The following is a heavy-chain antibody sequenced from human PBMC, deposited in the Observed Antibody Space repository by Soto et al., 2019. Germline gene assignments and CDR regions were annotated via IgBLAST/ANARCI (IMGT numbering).Heavy chain of an antibody. D-gene: IGHD3-3*01. CDR1: GGSFSGYY. CDR2: INHSGST. Sequence: SETLSLTCAVYGGSFSGYYWSWIRQPPGKGLEWIGEINHSGSTNYNSSLKSRVTISVDTSKNQFSLKLSSVTAADTAVYYCARGHTYDFWSGYYPYYYYMDVWGKGTTVTVSS. CDR3: ARGHTYDFWSGYYPYYYYMDV. V-gene: IGHV4-34*01. J-gene: IGHJ6*03.